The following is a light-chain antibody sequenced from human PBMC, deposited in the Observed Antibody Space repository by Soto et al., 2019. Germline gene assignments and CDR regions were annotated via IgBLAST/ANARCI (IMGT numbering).Light chain of an antibody. Sequence: DIPMTQSPSTLSASVGDRVTISCRASQTISSWLAWYQQRPGKAPKLLIYDASSLESGVPSRFSGRGSGTEFTLTISSLQPDDFATYYCQQHNSYPWTFGQGTKVEIK. CDR1: QTISSW. V-gene: IGKV1-5*01. CDR3: QQHNSYPWT. J-gene: IGKJ1*01. CDR2: DAS.